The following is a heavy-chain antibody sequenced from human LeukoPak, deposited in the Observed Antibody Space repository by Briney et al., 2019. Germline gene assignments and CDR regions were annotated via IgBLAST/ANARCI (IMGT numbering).Heavy chain of an antibody. CDR1: GGTFSSYA. V-gene: IGHV1-69*05. CDR2: IIPIFGTA. Sequence: SVKVSCKASGGTFSSYAISWVRQAPGQGLESMGGIIPIFGTANYAQKFQGRVTITTDESTSTAYMELSSLRSEDTAVYYCAGSIWFGEFNAEVVFDNWGQGTLVTVYS. CDR3: AGSIWFGEFNAEVVFDN. J-gene: IGHJ4*02. D-gene: IGHD3-10*01.